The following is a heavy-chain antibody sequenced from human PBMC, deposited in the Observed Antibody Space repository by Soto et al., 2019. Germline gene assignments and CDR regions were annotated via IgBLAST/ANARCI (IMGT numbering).Heavy chain of an antibody. CDR1: GYTFTSYY. V-gene: IGHV1-18*04. CDR3: ARDQNGRFDI. Sequence: AASVKVSCKASGYTFTSYYMHWGRQAPGQGLEWMGWISAYNGNTNYAQKLQGRVTMTTDTSTSTAYMELRSLRSDDTAVYYCARDQNGRFDIWGQGTMVTVSS. D-gene: IGHD1-1*01. CDR2: ISAYNGNT. J-gene: IGHJ3*02.